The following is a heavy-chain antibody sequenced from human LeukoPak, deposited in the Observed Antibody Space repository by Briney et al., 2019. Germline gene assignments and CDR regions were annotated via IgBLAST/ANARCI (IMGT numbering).Heavy chain of an antibody. CDR2: INSDGSST. V-gene: IGHV3-74*01. CDR3: ASFGFCSGGICYGKYSES. CDR1: GFTFSTYW. Sequence: GGSLRLSCAASGFTFSTYWMHWVRQAPGKGLVWVSCINSDGSSTGYADSAKGRFTISRDNAKNTLYLQMNSLRAEDTAVYYCASFGFCSGGICYGKYSESWGQGTLVTVSS. J-gene: IGHJ4*02. D-gene: IGHD2-15*01.